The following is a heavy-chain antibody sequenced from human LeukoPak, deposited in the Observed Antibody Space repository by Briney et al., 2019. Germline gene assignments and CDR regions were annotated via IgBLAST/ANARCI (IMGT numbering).Heavy chain of an antibody. Sequence: SGGSLRLSCAASGFSFNNFAMSWVRQAPGKGPEWLSAMTGPADTTYYAASVKGRFTISRDYSKSMVYLQMNSLRVEDTAINYCAKGAEIDHWGRGTLVTVSS. J-gene: IGHJ4*02. V-gene: IGHV3-23*01. CDR1: GFSFNNFA. CDR3: AKGAEIDH. CDR2: MTGPADTT.